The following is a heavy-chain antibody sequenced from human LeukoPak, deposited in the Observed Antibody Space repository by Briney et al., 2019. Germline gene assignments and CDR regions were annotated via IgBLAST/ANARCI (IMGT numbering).Heavy chain of an antibody. CDR3: ARDGGYCSGVSCYSDF. V-gene: IGHV4-34*01. CDR2: INHSGST. Sequence: PSETLSLTCAVYGESFSGFYWSWIRQPPGKGLEWIGEINHSGSTNYNPSLKSRVTISVDTSKNQFSLKLSSVTAADTAVYYCARDGGYCSGVSCYSDFWSQGTLVTVSS. CDR1: GESFSGFY. D-gene: IGHD2-15*01. J-gene: IGHJ4*02.